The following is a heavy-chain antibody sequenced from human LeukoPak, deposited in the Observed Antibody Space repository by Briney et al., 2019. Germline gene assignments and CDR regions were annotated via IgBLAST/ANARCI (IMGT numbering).Heavy chain of an antibody. V-gene: IGHV3-23*01. CDR2: IVGGGGNT. CDR3: ARGRGYNYGYSDY. D-gene: IGHD5-18*01. Sequence: GGSLRLSCAASGFTFSTYAMSWVRQAPGKGLEWVSAIVGGGGNTFYADPVKGRFTISRDNSQNTLYLQMNSLRAEDTAVYYCARGRGYNYGYSDYWGQGTLVTVSS. J-gene: IGHJ4*02. CDR1: GFTFSTYA.